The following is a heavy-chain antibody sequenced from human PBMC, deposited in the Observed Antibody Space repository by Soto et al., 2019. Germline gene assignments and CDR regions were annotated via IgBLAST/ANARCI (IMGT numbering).Heavy chain of an antibody. Sequence: VQLVESGGGLVQPGGSLRLSCTASGFTFSRYYIQWVRQAPGKGLVWVSHINSDGTSTTLADSVKGRFTISRDNAKNTLYLQMNSLRVEDTAMYYCVRDNYGVDYWGRGTLVTVSS. D-gene: IGHD3-16*01. CDR1: GFTFSRYY. V-gene: IGHV3-74*03. J-gene: IGHJ4*02. CDR2: INSDGTST. CDR3: VRDNYGVDY.